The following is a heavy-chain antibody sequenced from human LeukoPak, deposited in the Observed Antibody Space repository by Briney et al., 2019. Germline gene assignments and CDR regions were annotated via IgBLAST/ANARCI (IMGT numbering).Heavy chain of an antibody. CDR3: AKDPDSSGYLYYFDY. CDR2: ISGSGGST. V-gene: IGHV3-23*01. D-gene: IGHD3-22*01. Sequence: PGGSLRLSCAASGFTFSSYAMSWVRQAPGKGLEWVSAISGSGGSTYYADSVKGRFTISRDNSKNTLYLQMNSLRAEDTAVYYRAKDPDSSGYLYYFDYWGQGTLVTGSS. CDR1: GFTFSSYA. J-gene: IGHJ4*02.